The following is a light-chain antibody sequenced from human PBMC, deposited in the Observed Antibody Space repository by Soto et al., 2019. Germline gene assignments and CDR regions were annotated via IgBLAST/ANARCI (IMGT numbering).Light chain of an antibody. Sequence: QSALTQPASVSGSPGQSITISCTGTSSDVGSYNLVSWYQQHPGKAPKLMIYEVSKRPSGVSNRFSGSKSGNTASLTSSGLQAEDEADYYCCSYAGSSGGYVFGTGTK. CDR3: CSYAGSSGGYV. CDR1: SSDVGSYNL. CDR2: EVS. J-gene: IGLJ1*01. V-gene: IGLV2-23*02.